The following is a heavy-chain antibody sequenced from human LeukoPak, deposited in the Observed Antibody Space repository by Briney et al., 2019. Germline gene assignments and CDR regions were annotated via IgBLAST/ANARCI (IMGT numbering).Heavy chain of an antibody. V-gene: IGHV1-18*01. CDR2: ISAYNGNT. D-gene: IGHD5-18*01. Sequence: ASVKVSCKASGYTFTSYGIRWVRQAPGQGLEWMGWISAYNGNTNYAQKLQGRVTMTTDTSTSTAYMELRSLRSDDTAVYYCARDYGTAMVSPLYYYYGMDVWGQGTTVTVSS. CDR1: GYTFTSYG. CDR3: ARDYGTAMVSPLYYYYGMDV. J-gene: IGHJ6*02.